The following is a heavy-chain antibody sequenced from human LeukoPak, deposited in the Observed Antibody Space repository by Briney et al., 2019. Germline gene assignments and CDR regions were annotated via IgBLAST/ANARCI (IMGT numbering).Heavy chain of an antibody. D-gene: IGHD4-17*01. CDR2: ISSGGTTI. J-gene: IGHJ5*02. CDR1: GFTISDYS. V-gene: IGHV3-11*04. Sequence: PGGSLRLSCAASGFTISDYSMSWIRQAPGKGLEWVSHISSGGTTIYYADSVKGRFTISRDNAKNSLYLQMNSLRAEDTAVYYCARNYGALGDWFDPWGQGTLVTVSS. CDR3: ARNYGALGDWFDP.